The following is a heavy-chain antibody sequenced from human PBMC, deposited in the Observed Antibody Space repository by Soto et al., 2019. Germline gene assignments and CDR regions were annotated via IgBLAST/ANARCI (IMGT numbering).Heavy chain of an antibody. D-gene: IGHD3-10*01. V-gene: IGHV3-13*01. CDR1: GFTFSDYD. Sequence: GGSLRLSCTASGFTFSDYDMHWVRQVKGKGLEWVASIGTYGEIYYVGSVKGRFTIFREDAKNSMYLQMNSLTDGDTALYYCARERQGWFGKAGSMDVWGQGTTVTVSS. CDR2: IGTYGEI. CDR3: ARERQGWFGKAGSMDV. J-gene: IGHJ6*02.